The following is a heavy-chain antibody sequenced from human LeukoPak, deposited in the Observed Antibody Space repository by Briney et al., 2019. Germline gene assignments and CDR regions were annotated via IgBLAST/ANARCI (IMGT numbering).Heavy chain of an antibody. V-gene: IGHV3-30-3*01. CDR2: ISYDGSNK. Sequence: GGSLRLSCATSGFPFSSYDMNWVRQAPGKGLEWVAVISYDGSNKYYADSVKGRFTISRDNSKNTLYLQMNSLRAEDTAVYYCARGRKLTTLDYWGQGTLVTVSS. CDR3: ARGRKLTTLDY. CDR1: GFPFSSYD. D-gene: IGHD1-1*01. J-gene: IGHJ4*02.